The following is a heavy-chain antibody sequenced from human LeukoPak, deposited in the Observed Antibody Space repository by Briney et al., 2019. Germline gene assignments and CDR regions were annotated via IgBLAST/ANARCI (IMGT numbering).Heavy chain of an antibody. D-gene: IGHD6-13*01. CDR3: AKARYSSTD. Sequence: GGSLRLPCAASGFTFSSYSMNWVRQAPGKGLEWVSAISGSGGSTYYADSVKGRFTISRDNSKNTLYLQMNSLRAEDTAVYYCAKARYSSTDWGQGTLVTVSS. CDR2: ISGSGGST. V-gene: IGHV3-23*01. CDR1: GFTFSSYS. J-gene: IGHJ4*02.